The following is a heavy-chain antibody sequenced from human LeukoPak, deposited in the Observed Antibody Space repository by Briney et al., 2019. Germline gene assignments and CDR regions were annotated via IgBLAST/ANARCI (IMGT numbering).Heavy chain of an antibody. CDR2: ISAYNGNT. D-gene: IGHD3-10*01. Sequence: EASVKVSCKASGYTFTSYGISWVRQAPGQGLEWMGWISAYNGNTNYAQKLQGRVTMTTDTSTSTAYMELRSLRSDDTAVYYCARDRPNYYGSGSYPEFGYWGQGTLVTVSS. CDR1: GYTFTSYG. CDR3: ARDRPNYYGSGSYPEFGY. J-gene: IGHJ4*02. V-gene: IGHV1-18*01.